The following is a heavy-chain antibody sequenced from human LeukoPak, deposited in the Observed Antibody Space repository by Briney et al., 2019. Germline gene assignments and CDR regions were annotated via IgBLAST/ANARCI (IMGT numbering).Heavy chain of an antibody. D-gene: IGHD3-22*01. J-gene: IGHJ4*02. CDR2: IDPNSGGT. CDR1: GYTLTGYY. Sequence: ASVKVSCKASGYTLTGYYMHWVRQAPGQGLEWMGWIDPNSGGTNYAQKFQGRVTMTRDTSISTAYMELSRLRSDDTAVYYCARAEITMIVVVLDYWGQGTLVTVSS. CDR3: ARAEITMIVVVLDY. V-gene: IGHV1-2*02.